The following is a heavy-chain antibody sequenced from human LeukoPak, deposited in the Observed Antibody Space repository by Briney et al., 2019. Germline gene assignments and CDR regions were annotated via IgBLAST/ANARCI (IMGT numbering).Heavy chain of an antibody. CDR1: GGSISSYY. CDR2: IYYSGST. V-gene: IGHV4-59*01. J-gene: IGHJ5*02. CDR3: ARGGAAGSWFDP. D-gene: IGHD6-13*01. Sequence: SETLSLTCTVSGGSISSYYWSWIRQPPGKGLEWIGYIYYSGSTNYNPSLKSRVTISVDTSKNQFSLKLSSVTAADTAVYYCARGGAAGSWFDPWAREPWSPSPQ.